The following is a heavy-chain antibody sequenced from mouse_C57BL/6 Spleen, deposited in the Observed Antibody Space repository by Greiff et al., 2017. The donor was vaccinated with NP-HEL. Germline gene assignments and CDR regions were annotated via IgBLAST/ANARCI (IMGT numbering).Heavy chain of an antibody. CDR2: INPSNGRT. J-gene: IGHJ2*01. CDR3: ARVLMYIDY. CDR1: GYTFTSYW. D-gene: IGHD1-1*01. Sequence: QVQLQQPGAELVNPGASVNLSCKASGYTFTSYWMHWVKQRPGQGLEWIGEINPSNGRTNYNEKFKSKATLTVDKSSSTAYMQLSSPTSEDSAVCDCARVLMYIDYLGQGTTLTVSS. V-gene: IGHV1S81*02.